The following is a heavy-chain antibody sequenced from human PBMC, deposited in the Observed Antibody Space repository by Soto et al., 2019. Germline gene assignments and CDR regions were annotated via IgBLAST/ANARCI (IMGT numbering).Heavy chain of an antibody. CDR3: ARESGSSNYYYGMDV. CDR1: GFTFSSYW. CDR2: IKQDGSEK. V-gene: IGHV3-7*01. D-gene: IGHD1-26*01. J-gene: IGHJ6*02. Sequence: PGGSLRLSCAASGFTFSSYWMSWVRQAPGKGLEWVANIKQDGSEKYYVDSVKGRFTISRDNAKNSLYLQMNSLRAEDTAVYYCARESGSSNYYYGMDVWGQGTTVTVSS.